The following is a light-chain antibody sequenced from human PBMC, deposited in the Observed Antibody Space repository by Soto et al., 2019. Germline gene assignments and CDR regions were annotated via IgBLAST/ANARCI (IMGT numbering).Light chain of an antibody. CDR3: QQYNTWPPIT. J-gene: IGKJ5*01. Sequence: EIVMTQSPASLSASPGERITLSCKASQSIANNLAWHQQKPGQAPRLLMYGASTRATGLPARFSGSGSGTDFTLTISSLQSEDFAVYYCQQYNTWPPITFGQGTRLEIK. CDR1: QSIANN. V-gene: IGKV3-15*01. CDR2: GAS.